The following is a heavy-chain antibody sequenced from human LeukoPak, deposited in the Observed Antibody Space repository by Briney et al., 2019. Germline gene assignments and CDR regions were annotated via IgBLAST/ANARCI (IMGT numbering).Heavy chain of an antibody. CDR1: GLTFSSSW. V-gene: IGHV3-7*01. CDR2: INPDGIKR. D-gene: IGHD2/OR15-2a*01. Sequence: GGSLRLSRAVSGLTFSSSWMDWVRQAPGKGLEWVASINPDGIKRYSADSVKGRFTISRDNARNSLYLQMDSLRVEDTAFYYCARDLAFSRLDYWGQGVLVTVSS. CDR3: ARDLAFSRLDY. J-gene: IGHJ4*02.